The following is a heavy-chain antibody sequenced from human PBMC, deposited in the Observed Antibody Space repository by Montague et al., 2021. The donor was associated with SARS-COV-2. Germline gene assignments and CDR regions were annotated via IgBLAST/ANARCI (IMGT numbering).Heavy chain of an antibody. J-gene: IGHJ4*02. V-gene: IGHV4-59*08. CDR1: GGSISSSY. Sequence: SETLSLTCTVSGGSISSSYWTWIRQPPGKGLEWIGYIDYSGSTSYNPSLKSRVTMSVDTSKNQFSLKLSSVTAADTAVYYCARSSGSYYTFDFWGQGTLVTVSS. CDR2: IDYSGST. CDR3: ARSSGSYYTFDF. D-gene: IGHD3-10*01.